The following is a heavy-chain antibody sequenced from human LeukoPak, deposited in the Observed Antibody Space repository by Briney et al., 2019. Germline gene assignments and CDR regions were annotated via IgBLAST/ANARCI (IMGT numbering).Heavy chain of an antibody. CDR2: IIPILGTT. V-gene: IGHV1-69*13. Sequence: ASVKVSCKASGGPFSNYAINWVRQAPGQGLEWMGGIIPILGTTNYAQKFQGRVTITSDESRSIVYMEVSSLRSEDTAVYYCAKDRGTVGWGQGTLVTVSS. D-gene: IGHD3-10*01. CDR3: AKDRGTVG. J-gene: IGHJ4*02. CDR1: GGPFSNYA.